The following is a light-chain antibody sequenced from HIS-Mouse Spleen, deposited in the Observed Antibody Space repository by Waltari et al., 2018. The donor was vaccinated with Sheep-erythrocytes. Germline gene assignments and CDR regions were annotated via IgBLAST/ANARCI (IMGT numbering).Light chain of an antibody. Sequence: SYELTQPPSVSVSPGQTARITCSGDALPKKYAYWYQQKSGQAPVLGIYEDSKRPSGIRGRLSGSSSGTMATLTISGAQVEDEADYYCYSTDSSGNHRVFGGGTKLTVL. V-gene: IGLV3-10*01. J-gene: IGLJ2*01. CDR1: ALPKKY. CDR2: EDS. CDR3: YSTDSSGNHRV.